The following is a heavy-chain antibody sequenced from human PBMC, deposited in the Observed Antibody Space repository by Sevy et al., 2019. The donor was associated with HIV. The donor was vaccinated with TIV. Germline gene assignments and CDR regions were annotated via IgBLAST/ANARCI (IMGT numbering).Heavy chain of an antibody. CDR1: GFTFSNFG. D-gene: IGHD3-10*01. CDR3: ARDRDDYASGRRHPYYYYHGMDV. Sequence: GESLKISCAASGFTFSNFGMHWVRQAPGKGLEWVSSISSRSTYIYYADSVKGRFTISRDNAKNSMFLQMNSLRPEDTAVYYCARDRDDYASGRRHPYYYYHGMDVWGQGTTVTVSS. V-gene: IGHV3-21*01. J-gene: IGHJ6*02. CDR2: ISSRSTYI.